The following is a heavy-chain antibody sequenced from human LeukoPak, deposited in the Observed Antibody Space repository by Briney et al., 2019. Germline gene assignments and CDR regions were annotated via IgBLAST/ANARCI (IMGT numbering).Heavy chain of an antibody. V-gene: IGHV1-46*01. J-gene: IGHJ4*02. CDR3: ARGYCSGGSCYSVGYFDY. D-gene: IGHD2-15*01. Sequence: ASVKVSCKASGYTFTSYYMHWVRQAPGQGLEWMGLINPSGGSTSYAQKFQGRVTMTRDTSTSTVYMELSSLRSEDTAVHYCARGYCSGGSCYSVGYFDYWGQGTLVTVSS. CDR1: GYTFTSYY. CDR2: INPSGGST.